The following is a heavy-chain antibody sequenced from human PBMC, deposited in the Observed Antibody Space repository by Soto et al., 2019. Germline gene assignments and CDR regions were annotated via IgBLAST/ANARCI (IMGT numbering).Heavy chain of an antibody. V-gene: IGHV4-34*01. CDR2: INHSGST. D-gene: IGHD4-17*01. CDR3: ARTTTVTTFSGAFDI. CDR1: GGSFSGYY. J-gene: IGHJ3*02. Sequence: SETLSLTCAVYGGSFSGYYWSWIRQPPGKGLEWIGEINHSGSTNYNPSLKSRVTISVDTSKNQFSLKLSSVTAADTAVYYCARTTTVTTFSGAFDIWGQGTMVTVSS.